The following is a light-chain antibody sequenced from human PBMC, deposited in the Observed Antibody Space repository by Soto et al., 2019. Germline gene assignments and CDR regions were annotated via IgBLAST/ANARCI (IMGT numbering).Light chain of an antibody. CDR3: QLYCSSPWT. V-gene: IGKV3-20*01. CDR2: GAS. Sequence: EIVLTQSPGTLSLSPGERATLSCRASQSVSSSYLAWYQQKPGQAPRLLIYGASSRATGIPDRFSGSGSGTDFTLIISRLEPEDFAVYYCQLYCSSPWTIGQGTKVEIK. J-gene: IGKJ1*01. CDR1: QSVSSSY.